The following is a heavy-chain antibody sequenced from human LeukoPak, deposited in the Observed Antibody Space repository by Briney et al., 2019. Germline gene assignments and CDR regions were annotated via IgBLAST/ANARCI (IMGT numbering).Heavy chain of an antibody. CDR1: GFTVSSDY. CDR3: ARDPGNYGYFQH. J-gene: IGHJ1*01. CDR2: IYSGGST. V-gene: IGHV3-66*02. D-gene: IGHD4-11*01. Sequence: GGSLRLSCAASGFTVSSDYMSWVRQAPGKGLEWVSVIYSGGSTYYADSVKGRFTISRDNSKNTLYLQMNSLRAEDTAVYYCARDPGNYGYFQHWGQGTLVTVSS.